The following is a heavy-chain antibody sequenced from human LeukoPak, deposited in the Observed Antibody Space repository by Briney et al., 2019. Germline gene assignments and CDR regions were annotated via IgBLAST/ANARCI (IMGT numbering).Heavy chain of an antibody. CDR2: ISYDGSNK. V-gene: IGHV3-30*04. CDR3: ARGQQLERYYYYGMDV. J-gene: IGHJ6*02. Sequence: GGSLRLSCAASGFTFSSYAMPWVRQAPGKGLEWVAVISYDGSNKYYADSVKGRFTISRDNSKNTLYLQMNSLRAEDTAVYYCARGQQLERYYYYGMDVWGQGTTVTVSS. D-gene: IGHD6-13*01. CDR1: GFTFSSYA.